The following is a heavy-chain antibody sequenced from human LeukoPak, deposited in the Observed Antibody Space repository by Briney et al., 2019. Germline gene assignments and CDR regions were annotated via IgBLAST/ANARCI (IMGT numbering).Heavy chain of an antibody. D-gene: IGHD1-7*01. CDR1: GFTFNDAW. J-gene: IGHJ6*02. V-gene: IGHV3-15*07. CDR2: IKSNADGAAT. CDR3: TTDEDWNYARKDV. Sequence: GGSLRLSCTASGFTFNDAWMNWVRQAPGKGLEWVGRIKSNADGAATDYGAPVTGRFTISRDDSKNTLYLQMNSLKAEDTAVYYCTTDEDWNYARKDVWGQGATVIVSS.